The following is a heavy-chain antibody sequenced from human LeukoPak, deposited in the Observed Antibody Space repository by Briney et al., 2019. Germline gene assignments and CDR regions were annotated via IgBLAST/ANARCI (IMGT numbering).Heavy chain of an antibody. D-gene: IGHD3-16*02. CDR2: FNPSGGST. CDR1: GYTFTSYY. V-gene: IGHV1-46*01. J-gene: IGHJ4*02. CDR3: ARSPVNDYVWGSYRYTDSYYFDY. Sequence: ASVKVSCKASGYTFTSYYMHWVRQAPGQGLEWMGIFNPSGGSTSYAQKFQGRVTMTRDTSTSTVYMELRSLRSDDTAVYYCARSPVNDYVWGSYRYTDSYYFDYWGQGTLVTVSS.